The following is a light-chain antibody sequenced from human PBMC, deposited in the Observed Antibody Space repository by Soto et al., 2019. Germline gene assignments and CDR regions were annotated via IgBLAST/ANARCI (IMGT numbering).Light chain of an antibody. CDR1: QSVSSSF. J-gene: IGKJ4*01. V-gene: IGKV3-20*01. Sequence: EIVLTQSPGTLSLSPGERATLSCRASQSVSSSFLAWYQQKPGQAPRLLIYGASSRATGIPDRFSGSGSGTDFTLTISRXEPXXXXXXXXXXXXXXXLTFGGGTKVEIK. CDR2: GAS. CDR3: XXXXXXXLT.